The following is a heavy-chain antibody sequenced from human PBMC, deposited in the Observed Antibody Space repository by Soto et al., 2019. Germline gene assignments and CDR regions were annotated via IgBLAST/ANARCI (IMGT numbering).Heavy chain of an antibody. CDR2: ISGSGDST. CDR1: GVTFSSYA. J-gene: IGHJ6*02. Sequence: EVQLLESGGGLVQPGGSLRLSCVASGVTFSSYAMNWVRQAPGKGLEWVSDISGSGDSTYYGDSVKGRFTISRDNSKKKLYLQLKSLRAEDTAVYYCAKGVGATAHVAFGMDGWGQGTTVTVSS. CDR3: AKGVGATAHVAFGMDG. V-gene: IGHV3-23*01. D-gene: IGHD1-26*01.